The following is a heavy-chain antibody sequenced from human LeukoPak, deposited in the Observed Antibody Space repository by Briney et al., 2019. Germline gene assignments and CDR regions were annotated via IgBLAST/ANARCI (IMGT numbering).Heavy chain of an antibody. V-gene: IGHV5-51*01. J-gene: IGHJ3*02. CDR2: IFPGDSNI. Sequence: GESLKISCRGSGYSFTNYWIGWVRQMPGKGLEWMGIIFPGDSNIRYGPSFQGQVTFSADQSIITAYLQWSSLKASDTAMYYCAKGTGHYIDAFDIWGQGTMVTVSS. D-gene: IGHD3-9*01. CDR3: AKGTGHYIDAFDI. CDR1: GYSFTNYW.